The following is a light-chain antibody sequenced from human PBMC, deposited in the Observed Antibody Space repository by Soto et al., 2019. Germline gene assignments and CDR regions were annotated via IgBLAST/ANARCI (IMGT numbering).Light chain of an antibody. CDR1: KTISSW. V-gene: IGKV1-5*03. J-gene: IGKJ1*01. CDR3: QHYNSYSEA. CDR2: KAS. Sequence: DIQMTQSPSTLSGSVGDRVTITCRASKTISSWLAWYQQKPGKAPKLLIYKASTLISGVPSRFSGSGSGTEFTLTISSLQPDDFATYYCQHYNSYSEAFGQGTKVELK.